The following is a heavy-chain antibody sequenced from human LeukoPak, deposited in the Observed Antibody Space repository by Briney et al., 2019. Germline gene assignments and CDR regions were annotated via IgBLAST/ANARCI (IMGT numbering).Heavy chain of an antibody. Sequence: SWTLSLTCPVSVCSLSSHYWSWLRQPPGKGLEGIGLIYYSGSTNYNPSLQSRVTLSVDTSKNQFSLKLSSVTAADTAVYYCARSLFRGPIPGFWGQGTLVTVSS. CDR2: IYYSGST. V-gene: IGHV4-59*11. CDR1: VCSLSSHY. D-gene: IGHD3-10*01. J-gene: IGHJ4*02. CDR3: ARSLFRGPIPGF.